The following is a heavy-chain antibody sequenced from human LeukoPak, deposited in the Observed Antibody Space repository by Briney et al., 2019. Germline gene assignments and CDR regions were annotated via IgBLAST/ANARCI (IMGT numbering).Heavy chain of an antibody. CDR1: GFTFSSYW. CDR3: ARVAGSSGWQYDAFDI. J-gene: IGHJ3*02. D-gene: IGHD6-19*01. CDR2: IKQDGSEK. Sequence: GGSLRLSCAASGFTFSSYWMSWVRQAPGKGLEWVANIKQDGSEKYYVDSVKGRFTISRDNAKNSLYLQMNSLRAEDTAVYYCARVAGSSGWQYDAFDIWGQGTMVTVSS. V-gene: IGHV3-7*04.